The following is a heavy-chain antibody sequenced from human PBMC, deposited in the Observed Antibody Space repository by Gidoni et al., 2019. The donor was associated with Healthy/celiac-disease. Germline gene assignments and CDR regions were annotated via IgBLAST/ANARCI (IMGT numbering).Heavy chain of an antibody. J-gene: IGHJ4*02. CDR3: ARDRGYGRSQKPYCSGGSCYWGFDY. CDR2: IYTSGST. D-gene: IGHD2-15*01. V-gene: IGHV4-61*02. CDR1: GGSISSGSYY. Sequence: QVQLQESGPGLVKPSQTLSLTCTVSGGSISSGSYYWSWIRQPAGKGLEWIGRIYTSGSTNYNPSLKSRVTISVDTSKNQFSLKLSSVTAADTAVYYCARDRGYGRSQKPYCSGGSCYWGFDYWGQGTLVTVSS.